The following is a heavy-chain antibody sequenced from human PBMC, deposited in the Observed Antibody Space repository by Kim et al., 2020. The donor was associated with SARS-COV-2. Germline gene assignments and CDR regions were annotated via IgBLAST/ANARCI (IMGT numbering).Heavy chain of an antibody. V-gene: IGHV4-34*01. CDR1: GGSFSGYY. CDR2: INHSGST. Sequence: SETLSLTCAVYGGSFSGYYWSWIRQPPGKGLEWIGEINHSGSTNYNPSLKSRVTISVDTSKNQFSLKLSSVTAADTAVYYCARVSYYYGGDYWGQGTLVTVSS. J-gene: IGHJ4*02. D-gene: IGHD3-10*01. CDR3: ARVSYYYGGDY.